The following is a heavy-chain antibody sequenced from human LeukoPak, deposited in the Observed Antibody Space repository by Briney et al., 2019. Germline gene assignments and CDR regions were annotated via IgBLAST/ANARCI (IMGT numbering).Heavy chain of an antibody. D-gene: IGHD1-26*01. Sequence: ASVKVSCKTSGFSFIGSKYQLHWVRQAPGQGLEWMGRIDPRRGDTTYAQNIQGRVSMTWDTSISTAYMELTSLTSGDTALIFCAGDNRGSLDHWGQGTLVTVSS. V-gene: IGHV1-2*06. CDR2: IDPRRGDT. J-gene: IGHJ4*02. CDR1: GFSFIGSKYQ. CDR3: AGDNRGSLDH.